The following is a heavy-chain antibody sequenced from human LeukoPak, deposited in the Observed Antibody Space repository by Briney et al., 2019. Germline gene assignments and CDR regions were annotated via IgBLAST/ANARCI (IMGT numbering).Heavy chain of an antibody. Sequence: GGSLRLSCAASGFTFSSYAMSWVRQAPGKGLEWVSGIGGSGGSTYYADSVKGRFTISRDNSKNTLYLQMNSLRAEDTAVYYCASEGTAIHPVDYWGQGTLVTVSS. D-gene: IGHD2-2*02. J-gene: IGHJ4*02. CDR3: ASEGTAIHPVDY. V-gene: IGHV3-23*01. CDR2: IGGSGGST. CDR1: GFTFSSYA.